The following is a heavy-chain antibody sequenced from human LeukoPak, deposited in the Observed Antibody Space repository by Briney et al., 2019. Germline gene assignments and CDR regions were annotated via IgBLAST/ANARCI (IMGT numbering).Heavy chain of an antibody. Sequence: ASVKVSCKASGYTFTGYYMHWVRQAPGQGLEWMGWINPNSGGTNYAQKFQGRVTMTRDTSISTAYMELSRLRSDDTAVYYCASRAGYCSSTSCYTGWFDPWGQGTLVTVSS. CDR3: ASRAGYCSSTSCYTGWFDP. J-gene: IGHJ5*02. D-gene: IGHD2-2*02. CDR2: INPNSGGT. V-gene: IGHV1-2*02. CDR1: GYTFTGYY.